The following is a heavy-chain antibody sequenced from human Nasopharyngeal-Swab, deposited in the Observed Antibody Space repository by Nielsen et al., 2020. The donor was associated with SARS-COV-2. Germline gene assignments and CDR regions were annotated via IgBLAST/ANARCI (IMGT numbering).Heavy chain of an antibody. D-gene: IGHD1-1*01. Sequence: GGSLRLSCVVSGFTFSSQAMSWVRQAPGKGLEWVSIIYTSGSNRYYADSVKGRFTISRDNSKNTLYLQMNSLRAEDPALSYCAKSVTNSIEVAPFSDWGQGTLVTVSS. J-gene: IGHJ4*02. CDR1: GFTFSSQA. CDR2: IYTSGSNR. V-gene: IGHV3-23*03. CDR3: AKSVTNSIEVAPFSD.